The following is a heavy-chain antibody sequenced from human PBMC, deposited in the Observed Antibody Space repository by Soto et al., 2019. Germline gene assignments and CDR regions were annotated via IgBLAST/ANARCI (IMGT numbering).Heavy chain of an antibody. CDR1: GFTFSDSY. V-gene: IGHV3-11*01. CDR3: VRGHTLLTE. J-gene: IGHJ4*02. D-gene: IGHD3-9*01. CDR2: ISNSVGIT. Sequence: QVQLVESGGGLVQPGGYLRLSCAASGFTFSDSYMTWIRLAPGKGLEWVSFISNSVGITSYADCVQGRFTISRDNGKNSLYLQLNSLRTEDTAVYYCVRGHTLLTEWGQGTLVTVSS.